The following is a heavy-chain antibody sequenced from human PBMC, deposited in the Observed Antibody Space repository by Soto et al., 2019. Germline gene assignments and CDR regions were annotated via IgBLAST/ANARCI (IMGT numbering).Heavy chain of an antibody. CDR1: GGSISSYY. CDR2: IYYSGNT. V-gene: IGHV4-59*08. Sequence: QVQLQESGPGLVKPSETLSLTCTVSGGSISSYYWSWIRRPPGKGLEWIGYIYYSGNTNYNPSLKSRLTISVDTSKNQVSLKLSSVTAADTAVYYCARHPPYSAFDYWGQGTLVTVSS. J-gene: IGHJ4*02. CDR3: ARHPPYSAFDY. D-gene: IGHD3-16*01.